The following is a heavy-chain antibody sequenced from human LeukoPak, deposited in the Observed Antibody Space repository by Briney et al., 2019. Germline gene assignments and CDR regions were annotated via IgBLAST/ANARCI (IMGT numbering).Heavy chain of an antibody. CDR2: ISHDGNT. CDR3: ARNGIDNWFDS. CDR1: GGSFRSHY. Sequence: ASETLSLTCGVSGGSFRSHYWSWIRQSPGKGLEWIGEISHDGNTFYNPSLKSRVIISVDASQNQVSLKVASVTAADTALYYCARNGIDNWFDSWGQGTLVIVSS. V-gene: IGHV4-34*01. J-gene: IGHJ5*01. D-gene: IGHD1-14*01.